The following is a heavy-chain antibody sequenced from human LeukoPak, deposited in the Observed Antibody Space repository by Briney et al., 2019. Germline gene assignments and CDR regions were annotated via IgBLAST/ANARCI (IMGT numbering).Heavy chain of an antibody. CDR1: GFSVSSNY. CDR3: ARDHSESTGFFQH. Sequence: GGSLRLSCAASGFSVSSNYMSWVRQAPGKGLEWVSVFYSGGSTYYANSVKGRFTISRDNSKNTLYLQMNSLRAEDTAVYYCARDHSESTGFFQHWGQGTLVTVSS. CDR2: FYSGGST. J-gene: IGHJ1*01. V-gene: IGHV3-66*01. D-gene: IGHD1-26*01.